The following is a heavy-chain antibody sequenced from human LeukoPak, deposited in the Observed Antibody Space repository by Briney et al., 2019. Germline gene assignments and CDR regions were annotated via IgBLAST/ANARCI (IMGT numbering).Heavy chain of an antibody. Sequence: SSQTLSLTCTVSGGSISSGGYYWSWIRQPPGKGLEWIGYIYYSGSTNYNPSLKSRVTISVDTSKNQFSLKLSSVTAADTAVYYCAREVNYSRDYYYYGMDVWGQGTTVTVSS. CDR2: IYYSGST. CDR1: GGSISSGGYY. V-gene: IGHV4-61*08. D-gene: IGHD4-11*01. J-gene: IGHJ6*02. CDR3: AREVNYSRDYYYYGMDV.